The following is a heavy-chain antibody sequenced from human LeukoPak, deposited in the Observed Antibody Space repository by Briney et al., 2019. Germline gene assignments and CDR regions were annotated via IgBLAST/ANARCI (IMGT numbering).Heavy chain of an antibody. CDR2: IKKDGSEK. J-gene: IGHJ4*02. D-gene: IGHD2-21*01. CDR1: GFTFSSYW. Sequence: GGSLRLSCAASGFTFSSYWMSWVRQAPGKGLEWVANIKKDGSEKYYVDSVKGRFTISRDNAKTSLYLQMNSLRLEDAAVYFCARAPVTSCRGAYCYPFDYWGQGTQVTVSS. CDR3: ARAPVTSCRGAYCYPFDY. V-gene: IGHV3-7*03.